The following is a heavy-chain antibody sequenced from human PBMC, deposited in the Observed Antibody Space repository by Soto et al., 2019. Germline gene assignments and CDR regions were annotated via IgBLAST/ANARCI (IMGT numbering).Heavy chain of an antibody. CDR3: ARPRSGSYYYGMDV. Sequence: QVQLVQSGAEVKKPGASVKVSCKASGYTFTSYDINWVRQATGQGLEWMGWMNPNSGNTGYAEKFQGRVTMTRNTSISAGYLELSSLKSEDPAVYYCARPRSGSYYYGMDVWGQGTAVTVSS. D-gene: IGHD3-3*01. CDR2: MNPNSGNT. J-gene: IGHJ6*02. V-gene: IGHV1-8*01. CDR1: GYTFTSYD.